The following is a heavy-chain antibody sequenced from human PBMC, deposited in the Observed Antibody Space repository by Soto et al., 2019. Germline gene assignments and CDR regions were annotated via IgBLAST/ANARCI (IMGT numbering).Heavy chain of an antibody. D-gene: IGHD6-13*01. CDR1: GYTFTSYG. V-gene: IGHV1-18*01. Sequence: QVQLVQSGAEVKKPGASVKVSCKASGYTFTSYGISWVRQAPGQGLEWMGWISAYNGNTNYAQRLQGRVTMTTDTSTSTAYRERRSLRSDDTAVYYCATLRRFTAAGMWFDPCGQGTLVTVSS. CDR3: ATLRRFTAAGMWFDP. CDR2: ISAYNGNT. J-gene: IGHJ5*02.